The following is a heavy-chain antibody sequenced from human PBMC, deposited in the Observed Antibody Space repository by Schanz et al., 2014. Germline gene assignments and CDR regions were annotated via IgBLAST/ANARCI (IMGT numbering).Heavy chain of an antibody. J-gene: IGHJ6*02. Sequence: QVQLVQSGAEVKKPGASVKVSCKASGYTLTAYYMHWVRQAPGQGLEWMGWINPDSGGTNYAQKFQGRVTMTRDMSINTAYMELSRLRSDDSAVYYCASDFWSGYSHYYYGWDVWGQGTTVTVSS. D-gene: IGHD3-3*01. CDR2: INPDSGGT. CDR3: ASDFWSGYSHYYYGWDV. V-gene: IGHV1-2*02. CDR1: GYTLTAYY.